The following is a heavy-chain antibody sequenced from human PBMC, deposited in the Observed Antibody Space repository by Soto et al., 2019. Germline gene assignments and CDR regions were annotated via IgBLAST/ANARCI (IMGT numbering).Heavy chain of an antibody. D-gene: IGHD4-17*01. J-gene: IGHJ4*02. CDR3: ASVGRPTVVTLDY. CDR2: IYYSGST. CDR1: GGSISSGDYY. V-gene: IGHV4-30-4*01. Sequence: PSETLSLTCTVSGGSISSGDYYWSRIRQPPGKGLEWIGYIYYSGSTYYNPSLKSRVTISVDTSKNQFSLKLSSVTAADTAVYYCASVGRPTVVTLDYWGQGTLVTVSS.